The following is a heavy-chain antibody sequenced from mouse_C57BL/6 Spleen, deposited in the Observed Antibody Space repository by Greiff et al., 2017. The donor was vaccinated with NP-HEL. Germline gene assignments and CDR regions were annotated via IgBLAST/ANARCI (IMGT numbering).Heavy chain of an antibody. CDR3: ARNRDYDYDRDFDV. CDR2: IDPSDSYT. D-gene: IGHD2-4*01. Sequence: QVQLQQPGAELVMPGASVKLSCKASGYTFTSYWMHWVKQRPGQGLEWIGEIDPSDSYTNYIQKFKGKSTLTVDKSSSTAYMQLSSLTSEDSAVYYGARNRDYDYDRDFDVWGTGTTVTVSS. CDR1: GYTFTSYW. V-gene: IGHV1-69*01. J-gene: IGHJ1*03.